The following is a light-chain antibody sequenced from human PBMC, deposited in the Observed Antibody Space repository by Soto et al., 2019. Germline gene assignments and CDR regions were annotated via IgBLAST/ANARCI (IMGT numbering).Light chain of an antibody. CDR3: QSYHSSLSDLV. V-gene: IGLV1-40*01. CDR2: GNY. Sequence: QSVLTQPPSVSGAPGQRVTISCTGSSSNIGAGYDVHWYQQLPGAAPKLLIYGNYNRPSGVPDRFSGSKSGTSASLAITGLQAEDEADYYCQSYHSSLSDLVFGTGTKVTVL. CDR1: SSNIGAGYD. J-gene: IGLJ1*01.